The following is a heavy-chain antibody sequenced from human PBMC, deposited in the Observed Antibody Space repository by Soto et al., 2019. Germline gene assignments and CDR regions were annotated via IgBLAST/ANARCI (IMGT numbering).Heavy chain of an antibody. CDR2: LSPNGGST. J-gene: IGHJ4*02. Sequence: GGSLRLSCAASGFTFSSFGMNWVRQAPGKGLEWVSSLSPNGGSTYYAESVKGRFTISRDNAKNTLFLQMDSLRAEDTAVYFCAKSKDSTIFGVVIYYFDTWGQGALVTVSS. V-gene: IGHV3-23*01. CDR1: GFTFSSFG. D-gene: IGHD3-3*01. CDR3: AKSKDSTIFGVVIYYFDT.